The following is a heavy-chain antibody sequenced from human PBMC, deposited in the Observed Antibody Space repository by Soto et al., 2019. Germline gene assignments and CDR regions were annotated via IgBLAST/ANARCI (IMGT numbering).Heavy chain of an antibody. CDR3: ARESDQPRGDNYYAMDV. J-gene: IGHJ6*02. CDR1: GFSLSSYG. V-gene: IGHV3-30*03. D-gene: IGHD6-25*01. Sequence: VGSLRLSGAISGFSLSSYGLHWVRQAPGKGLEWVAFISFDARSEFYSDSVKGRCTISRDNSKNTMYLHISSPRPDDTAVYYCARESDQPRGDNYYAMDVWGQGTTVTVSS. CDR2: ISFDARSE.